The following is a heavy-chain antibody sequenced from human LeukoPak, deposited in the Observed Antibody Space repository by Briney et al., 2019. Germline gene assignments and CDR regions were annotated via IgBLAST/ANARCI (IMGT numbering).Heavy chain of an antibody. CDR1: GGSISSYY. Sequence: PSETLSLTCTVSGGSISSYYWSWIRQPAGKGLEWIGRIYTSGSTNYNPSLKSRVTISVDTSKNQFSLKLSSVTAADTAVYYCARAVTLYSSSWYYYYYMDVWGKGTTVTISS. D-gene: IGHD6-13*01. V-gene: IGHV4-4*07. J-gene: IGHJ6*03. CDR2: IYTSGST. CDR3: ARAVTLYSSSWYYYYYMDV.